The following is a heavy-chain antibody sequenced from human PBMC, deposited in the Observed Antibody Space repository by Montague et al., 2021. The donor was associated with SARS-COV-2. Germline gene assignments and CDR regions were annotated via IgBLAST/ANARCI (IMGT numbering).Heavy chain of an antibody. V-gene: IGHV4-59*01. CDR1: GGSIGAYY. Sequence: SETLSLTCTASGGSIGAYYWSWIRQPPGKGLEWIGYIDNSGSTNHNPSLESRFTMSVDTSKNQISLKLNFVTAADTAVYYCARHGGNDAFDIWGRGTMVTVSS. J-gene: IGHJ3*02. D-gene: IGHD4-23*01. CDR3: ARHGGNDAFDI. CDR2: IDNSGST.